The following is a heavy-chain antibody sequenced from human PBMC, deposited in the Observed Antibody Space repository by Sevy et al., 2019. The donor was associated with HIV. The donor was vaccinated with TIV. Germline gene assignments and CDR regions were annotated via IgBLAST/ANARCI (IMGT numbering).Heavy chain of an antibody. Sequence: ASVKVSCKASGYTFTDYYVHWVRQAPGQEVEWLGWINPSSSDTTNAQKFHDRVTMTRDTSISTAYMELTRLTSDDTAVYYCARGLEYTHGYACGWFDPWGQGTLVTVSS. CDR2: INPSSSDT. CDR1: GYTFTDYY. CDR3: ARGLEYTHGYACGWFDP. J-gene: IGHJ5*02. D-gene: IGHD5-18*01. V-gene: IGHV1-2*02.